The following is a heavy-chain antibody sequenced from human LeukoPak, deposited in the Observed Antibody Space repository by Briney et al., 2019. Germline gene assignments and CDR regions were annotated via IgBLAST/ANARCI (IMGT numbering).Heavy chain of an antibody. CDR3: AKLGCTGTFCYANY. CDR1: GFTFSSYA. Sequence: GGSLRLSCAASGFTFSSYAMSWVRQAPGKGLEWVSVISGGGDSADYADSMKGRFTISRDNSKNTLYLQMNSLRAEDTALYYCAKLGCTGTFCYANYWGQGTLVTVSS. CDR2: ISGGGDSA. V-gene: IGHV3-23*01. J-gene: IGHJ4*02. D-gene: IGHD2-2*01.